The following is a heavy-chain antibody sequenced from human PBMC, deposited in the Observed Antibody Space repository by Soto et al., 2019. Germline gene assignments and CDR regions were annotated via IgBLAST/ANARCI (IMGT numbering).Heavy chain of an antibody. CDR2: IYYSGST. J-gene: IGHJ6*02. D-gene: IGHD3-10*01. V-gene: IGHV4-31*03. CDR3: PKGSGSPHYYYYYGMDV. CDR1: GGSISSGGYY. Sequence: PSETLSLTCTVSGGSISSGGYYWSWIRQHPGKGLEWIGYIYYSGSTYYNPSLKSRVTISVDTSKNQFSLKLSSVTAADTAVYYCPKGSGSPHYYYYYGMDVGGQGTTVTVSS.